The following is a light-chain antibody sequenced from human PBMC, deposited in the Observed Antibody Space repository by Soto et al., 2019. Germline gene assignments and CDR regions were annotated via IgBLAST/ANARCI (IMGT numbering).Light chain of an antibody. CDR1: SSDIGDYNY. CDR2: DVS. CDR3: GSYAGTKNFVV. V-gene: IGLV2-8*01. J-gene: IGLJ2*01. Sequence: QSALTQPPSASGSPGQSVTISCTGTSSDIGDYNYVSWYQRHPGKAPKLVIYDVSKRPSGVPDRFSGSKSGNTASLTVSGLQAEDEADYFCGSYAGTKNFVVFGGGTQLTVL.